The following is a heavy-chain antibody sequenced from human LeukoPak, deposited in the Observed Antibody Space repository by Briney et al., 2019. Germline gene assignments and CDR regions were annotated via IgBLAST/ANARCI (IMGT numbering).Heavy chain of an antibody. CDR1: GYRFTSYC. CDR3: APYSRSLGGTFDY. Sequence: GESLQISCKGSGYRFTSYCIGLVRQMPGKGLEWMGIIYPGDSDTRYSPSFQGQVTISADKSISTAYLQWSSLKASDTAMYYCAPYSRSLGGTFDYWGQGTLVTVSS. J-gene: IGHJ4*02. D-gene: IGHD6-6*01. V-gene: IGHV5-51*01. CDR2: IYPGDSDT.